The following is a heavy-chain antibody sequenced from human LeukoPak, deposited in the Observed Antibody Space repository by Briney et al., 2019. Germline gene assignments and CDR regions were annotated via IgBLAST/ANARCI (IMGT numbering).Heavy chain of an antibody. CDR2: IIPIFDIA. CDR3: ARGPFGYCSSTSCPTRAYYYYYMDV. Sequence: SVKVSCKASGGTFSSYAISWVRQAPGQGLEWMGRIIPIFDIANYAQKFQGRVTITADKSTSTAYMELSSLRSEDTAVYYCARGPFGYCSSTSCPTRAYYYYYMDVWGKGTTVTVSS. V-gene: IGHV1-69*04. CDR1: GGTFSSYA. D-gene: IGHD2-2*01. J-gene: IGHJ6*03.